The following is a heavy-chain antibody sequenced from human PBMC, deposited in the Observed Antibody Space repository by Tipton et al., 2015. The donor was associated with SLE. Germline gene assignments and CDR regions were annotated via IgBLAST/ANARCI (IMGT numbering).Heavy chain of an antibody. V-gene: IGHV4-34*01. CDR2: IYYSGST. Sequence: TLSLTCAVYGGSFSGYYWSWIRQPPGKGLEWIGSIYYSGSTYYNPSLKSRVTISVDTSKNQFSLKLSSVTAADTAVYYCARGGYCSGGSCYAGFDPWGQGTLVTVSS. CDR3: ARGGYCSGGSCYAGFDP. D-gene: IGHD2-15*01. CDR1: GGSFSGYY. J-gene: IGHJ5*02.